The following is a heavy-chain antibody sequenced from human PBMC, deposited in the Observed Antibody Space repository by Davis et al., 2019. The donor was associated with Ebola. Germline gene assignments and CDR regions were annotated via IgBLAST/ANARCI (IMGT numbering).Heavy chain of an antibody. Sequence: GESLKISCKGSGYRFTNYWISWVRQMPGKGLEWMGRIAPSDSDTRYRPSFQGHVTISVDKSISTIFLQWSSLEASDTAMYYCATHCSTTSCHAPSWGQGTLVTVSS. D-gene: IGHD2-2*01. CDR2: IAPSDSDT. CDR1: GYRFTNYW. V-gene: IGHV5-10-1*01. CDR3: ATHCSTTSCHAPS. J-gene: IGHJ5*02.